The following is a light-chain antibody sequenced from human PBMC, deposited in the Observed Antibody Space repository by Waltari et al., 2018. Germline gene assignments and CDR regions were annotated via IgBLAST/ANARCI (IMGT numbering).Light chain of an antibody. CDR1: DSAVGAYNF. J-gene: IGLJ1*01. V-gene: IGLV2-14*01. Sequence: QSALTQPASVPGSPGQSITISCTGTDSAVGAYNFVSWYRQHPGKAPHLIIYEVSERPPGISDRFSGLQADDEAVYYCSSYTTSNAPGVFGTGTKVTVL. CDR2: EVS. CDR3: SSYTTSNAPGV.